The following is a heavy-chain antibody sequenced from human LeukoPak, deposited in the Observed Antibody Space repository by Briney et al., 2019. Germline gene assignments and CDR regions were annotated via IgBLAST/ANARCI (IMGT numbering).Heavy chain of an antibody. Sequence: PGGSLRLSRAASGFTFSSYGMSWVRQAPGKGLEWVSAISGSGGSTYYADSVKGRFTISRDNSKNTLYLQMNSLRAEDTAVYYCAKDRVGLGGNYFDYWGQGTLVTVSS. D-gene: IGHD3-16*01. V-gene: IGHV3-23*01. J-gene: IGHJ4*02. CDR2: ISGSGGST. CDR3: AKDRVGLGGNYFDY. CDR1: GFTFSSYG.